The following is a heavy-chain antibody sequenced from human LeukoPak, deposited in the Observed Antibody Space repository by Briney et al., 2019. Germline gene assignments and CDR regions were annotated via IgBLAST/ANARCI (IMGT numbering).Heavy chain of an antibody. D-gene: IGHD3-10*01. Sequence: GGSLRLSCAASGFTFSSYAMRWVRQAPGKGLEWVSGISDSGGSTSNADSLKGRFTISRDNSKSTLYLQMNSLRAGDTAVYYCAKDRGSGSSYPYYFDYWGQGTLVTVSS. CDR2: ISDSGGST. CDR1: GFTFSSYA. V-gene: IGHV3-23*01. CDR3: AKDRGSGSSYPYYFDY. J-gene: IGHJ4*02.